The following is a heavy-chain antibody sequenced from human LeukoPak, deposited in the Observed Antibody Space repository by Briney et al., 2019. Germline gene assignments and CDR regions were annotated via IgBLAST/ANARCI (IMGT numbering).Heavy chain of an antibody. CDR3: ASHIVVVTAIRYYAMDV. D-gene: IGHD2-2*01. V-gene: IGHV3-64D*06. J-gene: IGHJ6*02. CDR2: ISSNGGST. Sequence: AGGSLRLSCSASGFTFSSYAMHWVRQAPGKGLEYVSAISSNGGSTYYADSVKGRFTISRDNSKNTLYLQMSSLRAEDTAVYYCASHIVVVTAIRYYAMDVWGQGTTVTVSS. CDR1: GFTFSSYA.